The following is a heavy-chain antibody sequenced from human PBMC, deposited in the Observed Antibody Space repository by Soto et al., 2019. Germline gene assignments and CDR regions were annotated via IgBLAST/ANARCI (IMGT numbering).Heavy chain of an antibody. CDR3: VRADDGGDREYYGLDV. CDR2: VHYSGSI. V-gene: IGHV4-30-4*08. J-gene: IGHJ6*02. Sequence: QVQLQQSGPGLVKPSQTLSLTCTVSGGSISYEYYHWTWIRQSPGKGLEWIGYVHYSGSIMYNPSFKSRVTISVDTSKNQFSLHLGSVTAADTAVYFCVRADDGGDREYYGLDVWGQGTTVTVSS. D-gene: IGHD3-16*01. CDR1: GGSISYEYYH.